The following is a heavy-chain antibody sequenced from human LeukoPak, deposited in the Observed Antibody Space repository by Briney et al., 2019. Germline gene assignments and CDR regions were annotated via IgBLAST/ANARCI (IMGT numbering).Heavy chain of an antibody. D-gene: IGHD6-19*01. CDR3: ARTGGGWDLFDP. CDR2: IIPIFGTA. J-gene: IGHJ5*02. Sequence: ASVKVSCKASGGTFSSYAISWVRQAPGQGLEWVGRIIPIFGTANYAQKFQGRVTITTDESTSTAYMELSSLRSEDAAVYYCARTGGGWDLFDPWGQGTLVTVSS. V-gene: IGHV1-69*05. CDR1: GGTFSSYA.